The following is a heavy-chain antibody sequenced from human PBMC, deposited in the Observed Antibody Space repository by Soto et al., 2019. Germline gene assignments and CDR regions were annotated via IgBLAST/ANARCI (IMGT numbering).Heavy chain of an antibody. J-gene: IGHJ4*02. V-gene: IGHV3-30*18. CDR1: GFTFSSYG. CDR2: ISYDGSNK. D-gene: IGHD3-10*01. Sequence: QVRLVESGGGVVQPGRSLRLSCAASGFTFSSYGMHWVRQAPGKGLEWVAVISYDGSNKYYADSVKGRFTISRDNSKNTLYLQMNSLRAEDTAVYYCANGGGGQSHFDYWGQGTLVTVSS. CDR3: ANGGGGQSHFDY.